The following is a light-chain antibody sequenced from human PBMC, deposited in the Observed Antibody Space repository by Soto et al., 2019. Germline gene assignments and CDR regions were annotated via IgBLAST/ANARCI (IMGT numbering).Light chain of an antibody. V-gene: IGKV3-11*01. CDR1: QSVSSD. CDR3: QQRSNWPRT. Sequence: EIVLTQSPATLSLSPGERATLSCRASQSVSSDLAWYQLKPGQAPRLLIYDASNRATGIPARFSGSGSGTDFTLTISSLEPEDFAVYYCQQRSNWPRTFGGGTKV. CDR2: DAS. J-gene: IGKJ4*01.